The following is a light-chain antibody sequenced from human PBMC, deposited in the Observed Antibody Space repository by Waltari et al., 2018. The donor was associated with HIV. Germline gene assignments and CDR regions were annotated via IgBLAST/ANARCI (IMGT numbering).Light chain of an antibody. V-gene: IGKV3-20*01. CDR3: QQYAGFPLT. J-gene: IGKJ4*01. Sequence: IVLTQSPATLSSSLGVRATLSCRASQSVNSNFVAWYQHKPGQAPRLLIYDASTRATGIPDKFSGSGSGSDFTLTISRLEPEDFAVYYCQQYAGFPLTFGGGTKVDIK. CDR2: DAS. CDR1: QSVNSNF.